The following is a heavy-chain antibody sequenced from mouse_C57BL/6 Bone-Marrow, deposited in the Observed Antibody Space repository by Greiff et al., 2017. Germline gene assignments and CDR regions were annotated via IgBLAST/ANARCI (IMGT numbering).Heavy chain of an antibody. CDR3: ARGGSTGTAGY. CDR2: ISDGGSYT. V-gene: IGHV5-4*03. CDR1: GFTFSSYA. D-gene: IGHD4-1*01. J-gene: IGHJ2*01. Sequence: EVKLMESGGGLVKPGGSLKLSCAASGFTFSSYAMSWVRQTPEKRLEWVATISDGGSYTYYPDNVKGRFTISRDNAKNNLYLQMSHLKSEDTAMYYCARGGSTGTAGYWGQGTTLTVSS.